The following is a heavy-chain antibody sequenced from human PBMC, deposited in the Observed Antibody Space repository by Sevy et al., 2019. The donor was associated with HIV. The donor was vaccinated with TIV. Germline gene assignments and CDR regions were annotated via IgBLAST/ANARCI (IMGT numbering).Heavy chain of an antibody. V-gene: IGHV1-2*06. CDR1: GYTFTGYY. D-gene: IGHD6-13*01. CDR2: INPNSGGT. CDR3: ARVGGPIAAAGIYYYYGMDV. J-gene: IGHJ6*02. Sequence: ASVKVSCKASGYTFTGYYMHWVRQAPGQGLEWMGRINPNSGGTNYAQKFQGRVTMTRDTSISTAYMDMSRLRSDDTAVYYCARVGGPIAAAGIYYYYGMDVWGQGTTVTVSS.